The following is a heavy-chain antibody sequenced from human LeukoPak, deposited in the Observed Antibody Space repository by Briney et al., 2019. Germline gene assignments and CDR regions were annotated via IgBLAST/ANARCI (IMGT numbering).Heavy chain of an antibody. Sequence: RSSETLSLTCAVYGGSFSGYYWSWIRQPPGKGLEWIGEINHSGSTNYNPSLKSRVTISVDTSKNQFSLKLSSVTAADTAVYYCARSHRITMVRGAFGYWGQGTLVTVSS. CDR2: INHSGST. J-gene: IGHJ4*02. V-gene: IGHV4-34*01. CDR3: ARSHRITMVRGAFGY. CDR1: GGSFSGYY. D-gene: IGHD3-10*01.